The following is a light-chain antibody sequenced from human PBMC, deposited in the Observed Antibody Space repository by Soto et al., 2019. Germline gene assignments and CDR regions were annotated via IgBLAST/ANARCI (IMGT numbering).Light chain of an antibody. Sequence: DIQMTQSPSSLSASVGDRVTITCLASQSISSYLNWYQQKPGKAPKLLIYKASTLKSGVPSRFSGSGFGTEFTLTISSLQPDDFATYYCQHYNSYSEAFGQGTKVDIK. CDR1: QSISSY. CDR2: KAS. CDR3: QHYNSYSEA. V-gene: IGKV1-5*03. J-gene: IGKJ1*01.